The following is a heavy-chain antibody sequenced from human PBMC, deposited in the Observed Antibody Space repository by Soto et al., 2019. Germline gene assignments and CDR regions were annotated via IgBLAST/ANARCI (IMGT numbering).Heavy chain of an antibody. CDR2: IYYSGST. J-gene: IGHJ4*02. CDR1: CDSISSRSYY. CDR3: ARQRTSVVTQAYFDV. V-gene: IGHV4-39*01. Sequence: SETLSLTCSVTCDSISSRSYYWGWIRQPPGKGLEWIGSIYYSGSTYNNPSLRSRVSMSIDTSKDQFSLKLKSVTAADTALYLCARQRTSVVTQAYFDVRGTGSLVTVSS. D-gene: IGHD2-21*02.